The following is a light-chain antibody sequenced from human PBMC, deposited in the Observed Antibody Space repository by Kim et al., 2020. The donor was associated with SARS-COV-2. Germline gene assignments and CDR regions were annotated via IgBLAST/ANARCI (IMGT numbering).Light chain of an antibody. J-gene: IGKJ4*01. CDR1: QSVSSH. Sequence: EIVLTQSPATLSVSPGEVATLSCTASQSVSSHLAWYQQKPGQGPRLLIYDASNRATGIPARFSGSGSGTDFTLTISSLEPEDFAVYYCQQRTSWPLTFGGGTKLDIK. CDR3: QQRTSWPLT. CDR2: DAS. V-gene: IGKV3-11*01.